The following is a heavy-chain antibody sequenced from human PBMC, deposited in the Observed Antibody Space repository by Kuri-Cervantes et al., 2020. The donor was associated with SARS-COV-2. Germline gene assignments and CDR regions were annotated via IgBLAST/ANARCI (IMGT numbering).Heavy chain of an antibody. D-gene: IGHD2-2*01. Sequence: ESLKTSCFGLGIHFQYHVMTRVRQAPGEGVEWVSAISGSGGSTYYADSVKGRLTISRDNSKNTLYPQKNSPRAEDTAVYYCAKDVNAGVPAAMPSYYNYGMDVWGQGTTVTVSS. CDR2: ISGSGGST. CDR1: IHFQYHV. CDR3: AKDVNAGVPAAMPSYYNYGMDV. V-gene: IGHV3-23*01. J-gene: IGHJ6*02.